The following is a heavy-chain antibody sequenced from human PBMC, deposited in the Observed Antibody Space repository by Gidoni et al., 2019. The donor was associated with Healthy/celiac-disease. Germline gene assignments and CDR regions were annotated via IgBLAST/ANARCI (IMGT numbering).Heavy chain of an antibody. CDR3: ARDVGFNYNWFDP. CDR1: GCTFSSYA. J-gene: IGHJ5*02. D-gene: IGHD1-20*01. V-gene: IGHV1-69*01. CDR2: IIPIFGTA. Sequence: QVQLVQSGAEVKTPGSSVTVSCKASGCTFSSYAISWVRQAPGQGLEWMGGIIPIFGTANYAQKFQGRVTITADESTSTAYMELSSLRSEDTAVYYCARDVGFNYNWFDPWGQGTLVTVSS.